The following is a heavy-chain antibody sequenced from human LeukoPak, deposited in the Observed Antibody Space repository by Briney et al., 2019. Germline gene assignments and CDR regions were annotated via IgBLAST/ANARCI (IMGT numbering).Heavy chain of an antibody. D-gene: IGHD3-22*01. CDR2: INPNSGGT. Sequence: ASVKVSCKASGYTFTGYYMHWVRQAPGQGLKGMGWINPNSGGTNYAQKFQGRVTMTRETSISTAYMELSRLRSDDTAVYYCASELAAWYYYDSSGYQTDYWGQGTLVTVSS. V-gene: IGHV1-2*02. CDR3: ASELAAWYYYDSSGYQTDY. CDR1: GYTFTGYY. J-gene: IGHJ4*02.